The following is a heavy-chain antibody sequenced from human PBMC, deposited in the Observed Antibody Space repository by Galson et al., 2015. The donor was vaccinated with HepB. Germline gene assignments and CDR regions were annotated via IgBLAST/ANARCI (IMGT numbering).Heavy chain of an antibody. CDR1: GFTFSNYW. CDR3: ARAPDGPDY. V-gene: IGHV3-7*03. Sequence: SLRLSCAASGFTFSNYWMTWVRQAPGQGLEWVANIRQDGGEKFYVDSVKGRFTISRDNAKNSLYLQMNSLRAEDTAVYYCARAPDGPDYWGQGTLVTVSS. CDR2: IRQDGGEK. J-gene: IGHJ4*02.